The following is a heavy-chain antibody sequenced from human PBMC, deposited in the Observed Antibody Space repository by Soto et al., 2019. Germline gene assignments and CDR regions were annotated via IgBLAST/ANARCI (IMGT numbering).Heavy chain of an antibody. J-gene: IGHJ4*02. CDR3: AHIVVAGLGYFFDY. CDR2: IYCDDDK. V-gene: IGHV2-5*02. Sequence: QITLKESGPTLVKPTQPLTLTCTFSGFSLSSTRLAVGWIRQLPGKALEWLALIYCDDDKRYSPFLKSRLTITKDTSKNHVVLTMSNMDPVETARYYCAHIVVAGLGYFFDYWGQGTLVTFSS. D-gene: IGHD6-19*01. CDR1: GFSLSSTRLA.